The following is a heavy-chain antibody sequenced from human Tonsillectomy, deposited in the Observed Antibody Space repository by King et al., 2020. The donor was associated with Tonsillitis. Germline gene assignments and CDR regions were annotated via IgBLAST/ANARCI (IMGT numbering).Heavy chain of an antibody. CDR3: ARPACISEWLSRMDL. CDR2: ISYDGSNK. J-gene: IGHJ6*02. V-gene: IGHV3-30-3*01. D-gene: IGHD3-3*01. Sequence: VQLVESGGGVVQPGRSLRLSCAASGFTFSGYAMHWVRQAPGKGLEWVAVISYDGSNKYYADSVKGRYTISRDNSKNTLYLQMNSLRPEDTAVYFCARPACISEWLSRMDLWRRGTGVTVPS. CDR1: GFTFSGYA.